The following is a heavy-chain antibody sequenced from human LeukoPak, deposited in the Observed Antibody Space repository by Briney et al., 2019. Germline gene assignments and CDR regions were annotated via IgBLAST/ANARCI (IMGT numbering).Heavy chain of an antibody. CDR1: GGSISSYY. V-gene: IGHV4-59*01. D-gene: IGHD4-23*01. Sequence: PSQTLSLTCTVSGGSISSYYWSWIRQPPGKGLEWIGYIYYSGSTNSGSTNYNPSLKSRLTISVDTSKDQFSLKLTSVTAADTAVYYCARPLNWDRNSVWFDPWGQGTLVTVSS. J-gene: IGHJ5*02. CDR2: IYYSGSTNSGST. CDR3: ARPLNWDRNSVWFDP.